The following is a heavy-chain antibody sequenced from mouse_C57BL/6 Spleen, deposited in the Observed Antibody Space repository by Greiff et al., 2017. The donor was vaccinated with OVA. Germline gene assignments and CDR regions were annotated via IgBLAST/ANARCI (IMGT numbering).Heavy chain of an antibody. CDR2: IYPGSGST. CDR1: GYTFTSYW. J-gene: IGHJ2*01. V-gene: IGHV1-55*01. Sequence: QVQLQQPGAELVKPGASVKMSCKASGYTFTSYWITWVKQRPGQGLEWIGDIYPGSGSTNYNEKFKSKATLTVDTSSSTAYMQLSSLTSEDSAVYYCARDYDYDGGYYFYYWGQGTTLTVSS. CDR3: ARDYDYDGGYYFYY. D-gene: IGHD2-4*01.